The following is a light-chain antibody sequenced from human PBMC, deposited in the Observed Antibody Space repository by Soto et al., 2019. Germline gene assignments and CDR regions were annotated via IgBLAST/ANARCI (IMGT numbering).Light chain of an antibody. J-gene: IGKJ5*01. CDR2: AAS. V-gene: IGKV1-8*01. CDR3: QQYYSYPIT. CDR1: QGISSY. Sequence: AIRMTQSPSSLSASTGDRVTITCRAMQGISSYLAWYQQKPGKAPKLLIYAASTLQSGVPSRFSGSGSGTDFTLTICCLQSEDFATYYCQQYYSYPITFGQGTRLAIK.